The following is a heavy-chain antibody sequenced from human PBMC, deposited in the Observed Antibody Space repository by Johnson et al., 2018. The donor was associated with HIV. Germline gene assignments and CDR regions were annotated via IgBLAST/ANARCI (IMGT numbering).Heavy chain of an antibody. CDR1: GFTFSSYA. Sequence: QVQLVESGGGVVQPGRSLRLSCAASGFTFSSYAMHWVRQAPGKGLEWVAVISYDGSNKYYADSVKGRFTISRDNSKNTLYLQMNSLRPEDTAVSHCARVRSSVPYHYSNYHHGACDIWGQGTMVTVSS. CDR3: ARVRSSVPYHYSNYHHGACDI. V-gene: IGHV3-30*04. D-gene: IGHD4-11*01. J-gene: IGHJ3*02. CDR2: ISYDGSNK.